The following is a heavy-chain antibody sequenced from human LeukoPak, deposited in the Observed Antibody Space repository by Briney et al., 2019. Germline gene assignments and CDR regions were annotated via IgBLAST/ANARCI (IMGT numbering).Heavy chain of an antibody. J-gene: IGHJ5*02. D-gene: IGHD3-22*01. Sequence: GGSLRLSCAASGFTFDDYGMSLVRQAPGKGLEWVSGINWNGGSTGYADAVKGRFTISRDTAKNSLYLQMNSLRAEDTAVYYCARDGRLYYYDSSGYYYTSGWFDPWGQGTLVTVSS. V-gene: IGHV3-20*04. CDR3: ARDGRLYYYDSSGYYYTSGWFDP. CDR2: INWNGGST. CDR1: GFTFDDYG.